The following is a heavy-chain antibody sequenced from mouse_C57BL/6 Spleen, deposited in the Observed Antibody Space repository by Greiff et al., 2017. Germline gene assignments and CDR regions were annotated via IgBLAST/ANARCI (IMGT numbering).Heavy chain of an antibody. D-gene: IGHD1-1*01. CDR1: GYTFTSYW. CDR3: ARDYYGSSYDAMDD. Sequence: VQLQQPGAELVKPGASVKLSCKASGYTFTSYWMHWVKQRPGQGLEWIGMIHPNSGSTNYNEKFKSKATLTVDKSSSTACMQLSSLTSEDSAVYYCARDYYGSSYDAMDDWGQGTSVTVSS. V-gene: IGHV1-64*01. CDR2: IHPNSGST. J-gene: IGHJ4*01.